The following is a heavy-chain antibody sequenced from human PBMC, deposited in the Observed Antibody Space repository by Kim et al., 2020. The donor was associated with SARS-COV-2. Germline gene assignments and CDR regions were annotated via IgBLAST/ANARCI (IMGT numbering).Heavy chain of an antibody. CDR3: ARSRSISFPCYHMDA. CDR1: GFTFNTYW. D-gene: IGHD2-2*01. CDR2: INGDGRST. Sequence: GGSLRLSCAASGFTFNTYWMYWVRQAPGKGLVWVSRINGDGRSTNYADSVKGRFTISRDNANNTLYPQMNDLRADDTAVYYCARSRSISFPCYHMDAWGKGTTVTFSS. V-gene: IGHV3-74*01. J-gene: IGHJ6*03.